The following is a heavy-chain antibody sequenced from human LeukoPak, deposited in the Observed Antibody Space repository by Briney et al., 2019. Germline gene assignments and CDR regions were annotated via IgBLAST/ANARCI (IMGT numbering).Heavy chain of an antibody. CDR1: GFTFSSFS. CDR3: ARSRDIQLDGFDI. Sequence: GGSLRLSCAASGFTFSSFSMNWVRQAPGKGLEWVSSISSSSYYIYYADSVKGRFTFSRDNAKNSLYLQMNSLRAEDTAVYYCARSRDIQLDGFDIWGQGTEVTVSS. J-gene: IGHJ3*02. CDR2: ISSSSYYI. V-gene: IGHV3-21*01. D-gene: IGHD5-18*01.